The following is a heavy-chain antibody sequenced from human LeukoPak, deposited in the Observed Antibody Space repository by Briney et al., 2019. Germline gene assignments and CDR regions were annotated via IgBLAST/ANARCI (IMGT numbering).Heavy chain of an antibody. J-gene: IGHJ4*02. CDR3: VRSFSGPADY. CDR1: GFTFSSHW. Sequence: GGSLRLSCAASGFTFSSHWFHWVRQAPGKGLVWVSRINTDGRTTNYADSVRGRFTISRDSTKSTLYLQMNSLRAEDTAVYYCVRSFSGPADYWGQGTQVTVSS. D-gene: IGHD3-10*01. V-gene: IGHV3-74*01. CDR2: INTDGRTT.